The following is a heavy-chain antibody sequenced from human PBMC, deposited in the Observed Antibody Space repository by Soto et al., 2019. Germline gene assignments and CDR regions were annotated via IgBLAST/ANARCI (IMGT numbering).Heavy chain of an antibody. CDR2: TRNKANSYTT. J-gene: IGHJ6*02. CDR3: ARGGGLLSPYYYYGMDV. D-gene: IGHD2-15*01. CDR1: GFTFIEHY. V-gene: IGHV3-72*01. Sequence: GGSLRLSCGASGFTFIEHYMDWVRQAPGKGLEWVGRTRNKANSYTTEYAASVKGRFTISRDDSKNSLYLQMNSLKTEDTAVYYCARGGGLLSPYYYYGMDVWGQGTTVTVSS.